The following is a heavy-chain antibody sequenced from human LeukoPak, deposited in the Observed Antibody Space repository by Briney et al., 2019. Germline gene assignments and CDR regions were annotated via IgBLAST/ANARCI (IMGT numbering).Heavy chain of an antibody. Sequence: ASVKVSCKASGYTFTSYDVSWVRQAPGQGLEWMGWIRAYNGDTKYAEKIQGRVTMTTDTSTSTVHMELRGLKSDDTAVYYCARWNLGELLVVNWFDSWGQGTQVIVSS. CDR1: GYTFTSYD. D-gene: IGHD3-16*01. CDR3: ARWNLGELLVVNWFDS. CDR2: IRAYNGDT. J-gene: IGHJ5*01. V-gene: IGHV1-18*01.